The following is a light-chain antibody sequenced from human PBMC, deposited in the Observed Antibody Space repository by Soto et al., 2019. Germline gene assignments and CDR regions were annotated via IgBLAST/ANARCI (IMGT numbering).Light chain of an antibody. J-gene: IGKJ4*01. CDR3: QQSYRLPLT. CDR1: QRISAF. Sequence: DIHMTQSPSSVSAFFWESVTITWHASQRISAFLNWYHQKPGKAPKLLIYSASYLQSGVPSNFSGSGSGTDFTLSIVTLQPEDSGTYFCQQSYRLPLTFGGGTKVDIK. CDR2: SAS. V-gene: IGKV1-39*01.